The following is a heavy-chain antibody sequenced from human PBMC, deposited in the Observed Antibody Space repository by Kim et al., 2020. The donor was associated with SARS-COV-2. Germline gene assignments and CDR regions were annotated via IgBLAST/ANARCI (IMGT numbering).Heavy chain of an antibody. CDR1: GFTFSSYW. V-gene: IGHV3-74*01. CDR3: ARENEMATIHFDY. Sequence: GGSLRLSCADSGFTFSSYWMHWVRQAPGKGLVWVSRINSDGSSTTYADSVKGRFTISRDNAKNTLYLQMNSLRAEDTAVYYCARENEMATIHFDYWGQGTLVTVSS. CDR2: INSDGSST. J-gene: IGHJ4*02. D-gene: IGHD5-12*01.